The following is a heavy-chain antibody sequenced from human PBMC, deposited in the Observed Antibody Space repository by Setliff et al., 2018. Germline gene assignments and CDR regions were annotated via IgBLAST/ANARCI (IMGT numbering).Heavy chain of an antibody. D-gene: IGHD3-10*01. J-gene: IGHJ3*02. CDR1: GCSISSSSYY. Sequence: SETLSLTCAVSGCSISSSSYYWGWIRQSPGGGLEWIANIHYNGNLYYNPSLKDRATISMDTSKIQFSLKLISVTAADTALYFCARRPTGPGAPFDIWGHGTMVTVSS. CDR3: ARRPTGPGAPFDI. V-gene: IGHV4-39*01. CDR2: IHYNGNL.